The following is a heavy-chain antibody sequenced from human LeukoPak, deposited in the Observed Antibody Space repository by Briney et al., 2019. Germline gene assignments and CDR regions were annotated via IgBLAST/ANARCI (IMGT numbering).Heavy chain of an antibody. CDR3: PRAGYYYYYYMDG. J-gene: IGHJ6*03. V-gene: IGHV3-64*01. Sequence: GGSLGLSCAASGFTFSSYAMHWVPQAPGKGLEYVSAISSNGGSTYYANSVKGRFTISRDNSKHTLYLQMGSLRAEDVAVYYCPRAGYYYYYYMDGWVKGTTVTVSS. CDR1: GFTFSSYA. CDR2: ISSNGGST.